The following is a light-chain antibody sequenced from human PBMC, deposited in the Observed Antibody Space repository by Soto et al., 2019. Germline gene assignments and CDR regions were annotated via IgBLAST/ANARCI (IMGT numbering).Light chain of an antibody. V-gene: IGLV2-11*01. Sequence: QSVLTQPRSVSESPGQSVTISCTGTSSDVGSYNFVSWHQQHPGKAPKLMIYDVAKRPSGVPDRFSGSKSGNTASLTISGLQAEDEADYYCCTFAGRYSYVFGSGTKVTVL. J-gene: IGLJ1*01. CDR2: DVA. CDR3: CTFAGRYSYV. CDR1: SSDVGSYNF.